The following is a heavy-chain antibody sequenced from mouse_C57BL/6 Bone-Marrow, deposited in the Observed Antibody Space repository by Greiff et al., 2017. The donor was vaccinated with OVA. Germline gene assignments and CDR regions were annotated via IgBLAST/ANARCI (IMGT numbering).Heavy chain of an antibody. CDR3: ARERTYGSSYLYAMDY. CDR2: INPNNGGT. D-gene: IGHD1-1*01. J-gene: IGHJ4*01. V-gene: IGHV1-26*01. Sequence: VQLQQSGPELVKPGASVKISCKASGYTFTDYYMNWVKQSHGKSLEWIGDINPNNGGTSYNQKFKGKATLTVDKSSSTAYMELRSLTSEDSAVYYCARERTYGSSYLYAMDYWGQGTSVTVSS. CDR1: GYTFTDYY.